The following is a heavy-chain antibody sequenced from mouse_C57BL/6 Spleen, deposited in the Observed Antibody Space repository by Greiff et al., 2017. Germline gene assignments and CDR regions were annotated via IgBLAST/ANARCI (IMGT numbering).Heavy chain of an antibody. CDR2: IDPSDSYT. J-gene: IGHJ2*01. D-gene: IGHD4-1*02. CDR1: GYTFTSYW. Sequence: QVQLQQPGAELVKPGASVKLSCKASGYTFTSYWMQWVKQRPGQGLEWIGEIDPSDSYTNYNQKFKGKATLTVDTSSSTAYMQLSSLTSEDSAVYYCARTPQLGQRRNFDDWGQGTTLTVSS. V-gene: IGHV1-50*01. CDR3: ARTPQLGQRRNFDD.